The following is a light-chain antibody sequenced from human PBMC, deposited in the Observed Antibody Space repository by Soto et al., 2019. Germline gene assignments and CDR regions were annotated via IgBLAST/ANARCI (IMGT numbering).Light chain of an antibody. CDR1: ESISTW. CDR3: QQYNSYSKM. CDR2: GAS. V-gene: IGKV1-5*03. J-gene: IGKJ1*01. Sequence: GDRVTITCRASESISTWLAWYQQKPGKAPKLLIYGASSLESGVPPRFSGDGSGTEFTLTISSLQRDDFGTYYCQQYNSYSKMFGQGTKVDI.